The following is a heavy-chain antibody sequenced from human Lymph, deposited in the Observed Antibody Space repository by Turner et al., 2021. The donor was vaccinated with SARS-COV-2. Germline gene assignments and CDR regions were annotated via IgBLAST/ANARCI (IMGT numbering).Heavy chain of an antibody. CDR3: AREDTVMVYDY. Sequence: EVRLVESGGGLVQPGGSLRLSCAASGFTFSSYWMSWVRQAPGKGLEWVDNIKQDGSEKYYVDSVKGRFTISRDNAKNSLNLQMNSLRAEDTAVYYCAREDTVMVYDYWGQGTLVTVSS. D-gene: IGHD5-18*01. V-gene: IGHV3-7*03. CDR2: IKQDGSEK. CDR1: GFTFSSYW. J-gene: IGHJ4*02.